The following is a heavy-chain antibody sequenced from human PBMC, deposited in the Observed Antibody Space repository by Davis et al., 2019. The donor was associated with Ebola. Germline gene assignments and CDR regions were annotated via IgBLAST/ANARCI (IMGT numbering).Heavy chain of an antibody. Sequence: ASVKVSCKASGYTFTSYYMHWVRQAPGQGLEWMGIINPSGGSTTYAQKFQGRVTMTRDTSTSTVYMELSSLRSEDTAVYYCARVNWNYKGFDPWGQGTLVTVSS. CDR1: GYTFTSYY. D-gene: IGHD1-7*01. CDR2: INPSGGST. V-gene: IGHV1-46*01. J-gene: IGHJ5*02. CDR3: ARVNWNYKGFDP.